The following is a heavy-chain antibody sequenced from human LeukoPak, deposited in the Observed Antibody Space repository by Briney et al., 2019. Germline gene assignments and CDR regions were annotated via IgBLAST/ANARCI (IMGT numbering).Heavy chain of an antibody. J-gene: IGHJ5*02. V-gene: IGHV4-38-2*02. Sequence: PSETLSLTCPVSGYSISSGYYWGWIRQPPGEGLEWIGSFYYSGNTYYNPSLKSRVTISVDTSKNQFSLKLSSVTAADTAVYYCARDGNWFDPWGQGTLVTVSS. CDR1: GYSISSGYY. CDR3: ARDGNWFDP. CDR2: FYYSGNT.